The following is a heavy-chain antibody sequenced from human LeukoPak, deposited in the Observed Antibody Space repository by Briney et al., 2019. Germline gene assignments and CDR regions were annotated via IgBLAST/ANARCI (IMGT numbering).Heavy chain of an antibody. CDR1: GFNLGDHA. J-gene: IGHJ6*02. Sequence: PGRSLRLSCTISGFNLGDHAMSWVRQAPGKGLEWVGFIRSKAYRGTTEYAASVKGRFIISRDDSRGVVYLQMNGLKSEDTAVYLCSRGPIQLWMHNGMDVWGQGTTVTVSS. D-gene: IGHD5-18*01. CDR3: SRGPIQLWMHNGMDV. V-gene: IGHV3-49*04. CDR2: IRSKAYRGTT.